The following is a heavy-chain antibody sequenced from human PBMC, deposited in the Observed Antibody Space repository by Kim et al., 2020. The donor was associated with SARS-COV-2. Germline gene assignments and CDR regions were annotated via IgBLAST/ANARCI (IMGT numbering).Heavy chain of an antibody. D-gene: IGHD2-15*01. CDR3: AIDCSSGTCYSGRFDH. CDR1: GYTFETYG. V-gene: IGHV1-18*01. CDR2: ISSYNTYT. Sequence: ASVKVSCKASGYTFETYGVSWVRQAPGQGLEWLGWISSYNTYTYYTQNLQGRATMTTDTSTTTAYMELGSLTSDDTAVYYCAIDCSSGTCYSGRFDHWGQGSLVTVSS. J-gene: IGHJ4*02.